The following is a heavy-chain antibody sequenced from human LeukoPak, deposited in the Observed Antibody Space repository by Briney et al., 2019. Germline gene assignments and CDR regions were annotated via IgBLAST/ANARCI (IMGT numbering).Heavy chain of an antibody. CDR1: GFTFSDYY. J-gene: IGHJ4*02. CDR2: ISSSGSAV. Sequence: PGGSLRLSCAASGFTFSDYYMSWIRQAPGKGLEWVSYISSSGSAVFYADSVKGRFTISRDNAKNSLYLQMNSLRAEDTAVYYCARATNRYDYVWGSYRSFDYWGQGTLVTVSS. CDR3: ARATNRYDYVWGSYRSFDY. V-gene: IGHV3-11*04. D-gene: IGHD3-16*02.